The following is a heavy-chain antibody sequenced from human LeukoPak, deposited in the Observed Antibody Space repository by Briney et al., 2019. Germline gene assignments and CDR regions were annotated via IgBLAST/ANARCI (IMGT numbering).Heavy chain of an antibody. CDR1: GFTFSDYY. J-gene: IGHJ6*02. D-gene: IGHD3-10*01. Sequence: GGSLRLSCAASGFTFSDYYMSWIRQAPGKGLEWVSYISSSGSTIYYADSVKGRFTISRDNAKNSLYLQMNSLRAEDTALYYCAKDMGIWFGEIAIYYYYGMDVWGQGTTVTVSS. CDR2: ISSSGSTI. V-gene: IGHV3-11*01. CDR3: AKDMGIWFGEIAIYYYYGMDV.